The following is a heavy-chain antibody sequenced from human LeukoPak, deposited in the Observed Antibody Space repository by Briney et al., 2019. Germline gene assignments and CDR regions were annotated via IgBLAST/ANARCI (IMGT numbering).Heavy chain of an antibody. J-gene: IGHJ4*02. D-gene: IGHD5-18*01. V-gene: IGHV2-70*04. CDR3: ARNEYSYGLDY. Sequence: SGPTLVNPTQTLTLTCTFSGFSLSTSGMRVSWIRQPPGKALEWLARIDWGDDKFYSTSLRTRLTISKDTSKNQVVLTMTNMDPVDTATYYCARNEYSYGLDYWGQGTLVTVSS. CDR2: IDWGDDK. CDR1: GFSLSTSGMR.